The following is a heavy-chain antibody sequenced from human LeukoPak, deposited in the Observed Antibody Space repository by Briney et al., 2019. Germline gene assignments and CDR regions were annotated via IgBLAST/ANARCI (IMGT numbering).Heavy chain of an antibody. CDR3: ARAHSVDGYKDAFDI. V-gene: IGHV3-21*01. CDR1: GFTFSSYS. D-gene: IGHD5-24*01. Sequence: GGSLRLSCAASGFTFSSYSMNWVRQAPGKGLEWVSSISSSSSYIYYADSVKGRFTISRDNAKNSLYLQMNSLRAEDTAVYYCARAHSVDGYKDAFDIWGQGTMVTVSS. CDR2: ISSSSSYI. J-gene: IGHJ3*02.